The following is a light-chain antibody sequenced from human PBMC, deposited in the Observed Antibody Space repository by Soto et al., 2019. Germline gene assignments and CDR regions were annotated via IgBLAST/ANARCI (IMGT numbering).Light chain of an antibody. CDR2: GAS. J-gene: IGKJ4*01. CDR3: QQYNNWPLT. CDR1: QSVNNN. V-gene: IGKV3-15*01. Sequence: EIVMTQSPATLSVSPGERATLSCRASQSVNNNLAWYQQKPGQAPRLLIYGASARATGIPARFSGSGSGTEFNLTISSLQSEDFVVYYCQQYNNWPLTFGGGTKVEIK.